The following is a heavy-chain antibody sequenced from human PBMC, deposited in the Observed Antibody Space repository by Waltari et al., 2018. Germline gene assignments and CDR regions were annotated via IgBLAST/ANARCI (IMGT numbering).Heavy chain of an antibody. CDR3: AKDGDYSLPGYDAFDI. V-gene: IGHV3-30*02. D-gene: IGHD4-17*01. CDR1: GLTFNTYG. J-gene: IGHJ3*02. CDR2: IRYDGSYK. Sequence: QVQLVESGGRVVQPGGSLRLSCATSGLTFNTYGMHWVRQTPGKGLEWVAFIRYDGSYKDYADSVKCRFSISRDNSENTLYLQMNDLRPEDTALYYCAKDGDYSLPGYDAFDIWGQGTMVTVSP.